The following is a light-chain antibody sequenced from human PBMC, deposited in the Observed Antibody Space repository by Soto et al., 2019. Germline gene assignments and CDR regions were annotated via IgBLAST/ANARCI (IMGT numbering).Light chain of an antibody. CDR1: QSVRSIH. CDR3: QHYNSYSEA. Sequence: EIVLTQSPGTLSLSPGERATLSCRASQSVRSIHLAWYQQKSGQAPRLLIFGASTRITGIPDRFSGSGSGTDFTLTISSLQPDDFATYYCQHYNSYSEAFGQGTKVELK. CDR2: GAS. J-gene: IGKJ1*01. V-gene: IGKV3D-7*01.